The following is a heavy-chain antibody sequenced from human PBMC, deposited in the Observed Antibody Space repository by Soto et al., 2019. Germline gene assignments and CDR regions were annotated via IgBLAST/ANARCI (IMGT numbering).Heavy chain of an antibody. CDR1: GLTFSSYA. V-gene: IGHV3-23*01. D-gene: IGHD1-1*01. CDR3: AKVFSPERGNYFDY. Sequence: GGSLRLSCAASGLTFSSYAMNWVRQAPGKGLEWVSAISNSFSDGNTHYADSVKGRFTISRDNDKNTVFLEMNSLRAEDTAVYYCAKVFSPERGNYFDYWGQGTLVTVSS. CDR2: ISNSFSDGNT. J-gene: IGHJ4*02.